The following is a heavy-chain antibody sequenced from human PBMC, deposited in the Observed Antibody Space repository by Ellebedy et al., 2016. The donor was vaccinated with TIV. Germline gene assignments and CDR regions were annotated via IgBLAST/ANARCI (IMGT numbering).Heavy chain of an antibody. V-gene: IGHV4-34*01. CDR2: INQNGRT. J-gene: IGHJ4*02. CDR1: GGSFSGYY. D-gene: IGHD6-19*01. CDR3: AEGRSGWYYFDY. Sequence: SETLSLTCAVYGGSFSGYYWSWISQPPGKGLEWIGEINQNGRTNYNPSLDTGRVTISVDTSKNQFSLRLSSVTVADTAVYYCAEGRSGWYYFDYWGQGTLVTVSS.